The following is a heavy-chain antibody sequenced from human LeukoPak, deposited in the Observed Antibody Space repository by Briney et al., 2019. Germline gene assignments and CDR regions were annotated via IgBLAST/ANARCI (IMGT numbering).Heavy chain of an antibody. J-gene: IGHJ4*02. CDR2: ISSSSTYI. V-gene: IGHV3-21*04. CDR1: GFSFSTYS. D-gene: IGHD1-20*01. CDR3: ATWTGITPY. Sequence: GGSLRLSCVASGFSFSTYSMNWVRQAPGKGLEWVSCISSSSTYIYYADSVKGRFTISRDNAKNSPFLQMNSLRVEDTAVYYCATWTGITPYWGQGTLVTVSS.